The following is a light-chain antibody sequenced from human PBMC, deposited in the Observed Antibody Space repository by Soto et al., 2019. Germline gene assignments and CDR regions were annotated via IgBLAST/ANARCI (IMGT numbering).Light chain of an antibody. CDR1: ISDFVVYNY. CDR2: GVS. Sequence: QSALTQPASVSGSPGQSITISCTGTISDFVVYNYVSWYQQHPGKAPKLMIYGVSNRPSGVSNRFSGSKSGNTASLTISGLQAEDEADYFCSSYVGNNNLLFGGGTKLTVL. V-gene: IGLV2-14*01. CDR3: SSYVGNNNLL. J-gene: IGLJ3*02.